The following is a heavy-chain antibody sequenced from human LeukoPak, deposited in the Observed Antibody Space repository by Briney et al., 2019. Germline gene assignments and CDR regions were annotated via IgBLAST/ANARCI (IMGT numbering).Heavy chain of an antibody. D-gene: IGHD6-6*01. J-gene: IGHJ6*02. Sequence: SETLSLTCTVSGGSISSYYWSWIRQPPGKGLEWIGSIYYSGSTYYNPSLKSRVTISVDTSKNQFSLKLSSVTAADTAVYYCACQPGIAARWSYYYGMDVWGQGTTVTVSS. CDR3: ACQPGIAARWSYYYGMDV. CDR2: IYYSGST. CDR1: GGSISSYY. V-gene: IGHV4-59*05.